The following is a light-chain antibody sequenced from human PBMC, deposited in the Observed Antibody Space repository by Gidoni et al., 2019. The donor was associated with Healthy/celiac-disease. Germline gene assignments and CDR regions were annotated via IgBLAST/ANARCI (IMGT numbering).Light chain of an antibody. CDR1: ALPKKY. Sequence: SYELTQPPSVSVSPGQTARITCSGDALPKKYAYWYQQKSGQAPVLVIYEDSKRPSGIPERFSGSSSGTMATLTISGAQVEDEADYYCYSTDSSGNHRVFGGGTKLXV. J-gene: IGLJ3*02. V-gene: IGLV3-10*01. CDR3: YSTDSSGNHRV. CDR2: EDS.